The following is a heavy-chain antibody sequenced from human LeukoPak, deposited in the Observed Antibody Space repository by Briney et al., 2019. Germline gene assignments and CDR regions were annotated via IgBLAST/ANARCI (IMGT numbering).Heavy chain of an antibody. CDR2: IYTSGIT. D-gene: IGHD3-16*02. CDR3: ARGYYDYIWGSYPAVDY. V-gene: IGHV4-4*07. J-gene: IGHJ4*02. CDR1: GGSISSYY. Sequence: KPSETLSLTGTVSGGSISSYYLNWIRQPDGKGLEWIGRIYTSGITNFNPSLQSRVTMALDTSKSQLSLRLTSVTAADTAVYYCARGYYDYIWGSYPAVDYWGQGTLVTVSS.